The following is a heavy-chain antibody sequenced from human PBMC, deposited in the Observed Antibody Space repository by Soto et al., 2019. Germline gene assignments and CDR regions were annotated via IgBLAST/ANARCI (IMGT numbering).Heavy chain of an antibody. V-gene: IGHV3-23*01. D-gene: IGHD3-16*01. CDR3: AKGMGGLMPASRYFDY. CDR2: IGTSGGGI. Sequence: EVQLFESGGGLVQPGGSLRLSCAVSGLTFSSYAMSWVRQAPGKGLEWVSIIGTSGGGIVYADSVKGRFTISRDNSKNTLDLQLNGLRPEDTALYYCAKGMGGLMPASRYFDYWGQGTLVTVSS. J-gene: IGHJ4*02. CDR1: GLTFSSYA.